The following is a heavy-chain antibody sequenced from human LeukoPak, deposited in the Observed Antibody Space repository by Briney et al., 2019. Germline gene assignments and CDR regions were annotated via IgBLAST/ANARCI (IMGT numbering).Heavy chain of an antibody. CDR3: ARGVTMVRGVTPFDY. CDR1: GVSFSGYY. CDR2: INHSGST. D-gene: IGHD3-10*01. J-gene: IGHJ4*02. V-gene: IGHV4-34*01. Sequence: PSETLSLTCAVYGVSFSGYYWSWIRQPPGKGLEWIGEINHSGSTNYNPSLKSRVTISVDTSKNQFSLKLSSVTAADTAVYYCARGVTMVRGVTPFDYWGQGTLVTVSS.